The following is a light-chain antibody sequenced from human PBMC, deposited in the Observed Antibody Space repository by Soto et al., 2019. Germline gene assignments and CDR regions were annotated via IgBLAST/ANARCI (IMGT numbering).Light chain of an antibody. Sequence: QSALTQPRSVSGSPGQSVTISCTGTSSDVGGYNYVSWYQQHPGKAPKLMIYDVSKRPSGVPDRFSGSKSGNTASLTISGLQAEDEADYYCCSYAGSYTNVFGTGTNVTVL. CDR2: DVS. V-gene: IGLV2-11*01. CDR1: SSDVGGYNY. J-gene: IGLJ1*01. CDR3: CSYAGSYTNV.